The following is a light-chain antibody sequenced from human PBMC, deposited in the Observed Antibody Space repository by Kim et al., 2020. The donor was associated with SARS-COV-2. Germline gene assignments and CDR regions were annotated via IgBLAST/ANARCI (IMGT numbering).Light chain of an antibody. V-gene: IGKV3-20*01. CDR1: LAVRISH. CDR2: GAS. J-gene: IGKJ2*01. Sequence: PGRRAALTCTASLAVRISHLAWYQQRSGQPPRLLIYGASSRATGVPDRFSGSGSGTDFTLTISRLEPEDVTVYFCQQYDDFQYSFGQGTKLEI. CDR3: QQYDDFQYS.